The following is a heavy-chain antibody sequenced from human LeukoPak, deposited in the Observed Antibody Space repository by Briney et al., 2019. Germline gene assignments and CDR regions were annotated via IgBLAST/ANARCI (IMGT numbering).Heavy chain of an antibody. V-gene: IGHV3-23*01. CDR2: ISGSGGST. CDR1: GFTFSSYA. Sequence: GGSLRLSCAASGFTFSSYAMSWVRQAPGKGLDWVSAISGSGGSTYYADSVKGRFTISRDNSKNTLYLQMNSLRAEDTAVYYCAKDRYYYDSSGYYAPDAFDIWGQGTMVTVSS. CDR3: AKDRYYYDSSGYYAPDAFDI. D-gene: IGHD3-22*01. J-gene: IGHJ3*02.